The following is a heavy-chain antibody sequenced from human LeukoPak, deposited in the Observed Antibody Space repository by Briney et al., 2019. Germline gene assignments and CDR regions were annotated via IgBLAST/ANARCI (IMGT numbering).Heavy chain of an antibody. CDR1: GGTCSSYA. CDR2: IIPIFGTA. CDR3: ASVSRLVIGYFDY. J-gene: IGHJ4*02. V-gene: IGHV1-69*13. D-gene: IGHD3-9*01. Sequence: SVKVSCKASGGTCSSYAISWVRQAPGQGLEWMGGIIPIFGTANYAQKFQGRVTITADESTSTAYMELSSLRSEDTAAYYCASVSRLVIGYFDYWGQGTLVTVSS.